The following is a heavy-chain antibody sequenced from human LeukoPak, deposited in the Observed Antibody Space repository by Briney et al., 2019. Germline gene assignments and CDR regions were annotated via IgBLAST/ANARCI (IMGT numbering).Heavy chain of an antibody. J-gene: IGHJ4*02. V-gene: IGHV4-39*07. CDR3: AREYSSSRYDY. D-gene: IGHD6-13*01. CDR1: GGSISSSGYY. CDR2: VYYSGTT. Sequence: SETLSLTCSVSGGSISSSGYYWGWSRQPPGKGLEWIGSVYYSGTTYYNPSLKSRVIISVDTSKNQFSLRLSSVTAADTAIYYCAREYSSSRYDYWGQGTPVSVSS.